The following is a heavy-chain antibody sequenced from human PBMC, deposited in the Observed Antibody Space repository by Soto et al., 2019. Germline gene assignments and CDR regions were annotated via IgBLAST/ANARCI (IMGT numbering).Heavy chain of an antibody. D-gene: IGHD1-7*01. CDR1: GGSISSGGYY. J-gene: IGHJ6*02. CDR3: AIDRGGYNWNSYYYYGMDV. CDR2: IYYSGST. V-gene: IGHV4-31*03. Sequence: SETLSLTCTVSGGSISSGGYYWSWIRQHPGKGLGWIGYIYYSGSTYYNPSLKSRVTISVDTSKNQFSLKLSSVTAADTAVYYCAIDRGGYNWNSYYYYGMDVWGQGTTVTVSS.